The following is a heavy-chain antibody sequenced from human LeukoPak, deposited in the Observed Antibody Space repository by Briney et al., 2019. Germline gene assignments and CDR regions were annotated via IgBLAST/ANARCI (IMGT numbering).Heavy chain of an antibody. CDR1: GFTFSSYS. J-gene: IGHJ4*02. Sequence: GGSLRLSCAAPGFTFSSYSMTWVRQAPGKGLEWVSYISSSSSTIYYADSVKGRFTISRDNAKNSLYLQMNSLRDEDTAVYYCARGVDTARYCYFDYWGQGTLVTVSS. V-gene: IGHV3-48*02. CDR3: ARGVDTARYCYFDY. CDR2: ISSSSSTI. D-gene: IGHD5-18*01.